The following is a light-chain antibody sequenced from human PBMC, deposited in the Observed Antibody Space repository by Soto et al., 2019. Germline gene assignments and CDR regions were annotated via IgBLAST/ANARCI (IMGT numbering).Light chain of an antibody. J-gene: IGKJ4*01. V-gene: IGKV3-15*01. CDR1: QSVSNN. CDR3: QQYNTWSPLT. CDR2: GAS. Sequence: SPGERATLSCRASQSVSNNLAWYQQKPGQAPRLLIYGASTRATGIPARFSGSGSGTEFTLTISSLQSEDFAVYYCQQYNTWSPLTFGGGTKVETK.